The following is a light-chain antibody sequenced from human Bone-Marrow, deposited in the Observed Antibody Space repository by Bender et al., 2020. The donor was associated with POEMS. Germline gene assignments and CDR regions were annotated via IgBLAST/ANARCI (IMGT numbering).Light chain of an antibody. Sequence: SFELTQPPSVSVSPGQTAKITCGGNNIGSKSVHWYQQKPGQAPVLVVYDDDDRPSGIPERFSGSNSGNTATLTISRVGAGDEADFYCQVWDSGSAHPYWVFGGGTKLTVL. J-gene: IGLJ3*02. CDR2: DDD. CDR3: QVWDSGSAHPYWV. CDR1: NIGSKS. V-gene: IGLV3-21*02.